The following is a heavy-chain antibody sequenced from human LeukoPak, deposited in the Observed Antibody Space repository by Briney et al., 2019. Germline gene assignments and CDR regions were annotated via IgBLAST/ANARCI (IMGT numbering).Heavy chain of an antibody. CDR3: ARRPWGAAAGIGY. Sequence: PSETLSLTCAVYGGSFSGYYWSWIRQPPGKGLEWIGEINHSGSTNYNPSLKSRVTISVDTSKNQFSLKLSSVTAADTAVYYCARRPWGAAAGIGYWGQGTLVTVSS. CDR1: GGSFSGYY. V-gene: IGHV4-34*01. D-gene: IGHD6-13*01. CDR2: INHSGST. J-gene: IGHJ4*02.